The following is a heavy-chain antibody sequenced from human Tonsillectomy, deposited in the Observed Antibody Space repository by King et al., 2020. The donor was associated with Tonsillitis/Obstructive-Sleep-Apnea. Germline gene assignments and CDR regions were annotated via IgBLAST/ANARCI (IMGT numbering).Heavy chain of an antibody. V-gene: IGHV1-18*01. CDR3: AREWSDDFWSGYPQNYFDY. CDR2: ISTYNGNT. J-gene: IGHJ4*02. Sequence: VQLVESGAEVKKPGASVKVSCKASGYTFTSYGISWVRQAPGQGLEWMGWISTYNGNTNYAQKLQGRVTMTTDTSTSTAYMELRSLRSDDTAVYYCAREWSDDFWSGYPQNYFDYWGQGTLVTVSS. CDR1: GYTFTSYG. D-gene: IGHD3-3*01.